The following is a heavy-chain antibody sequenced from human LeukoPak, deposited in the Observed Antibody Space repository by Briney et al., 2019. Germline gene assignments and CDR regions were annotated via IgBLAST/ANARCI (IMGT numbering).Heavy chain of an antibody. CDR1: GGSFSGYY. J-gene: IGHJ6*03. D-gene: IGHD2-2*01. V-gene: IGHV4-34*01. CDR3: ARGFVVVPASYYYMDV. Sequence: SETLSLTCAVYGGSFSGYYRSWIRQPPGKGLEWIGEINHSGSTNYNPSLKSRVTISVDTSKNQFSLKLSSVTAADTAVYYCARGFVVVPASYYYMDVWGKGTTVTVSS. CDR2: INHSGST.